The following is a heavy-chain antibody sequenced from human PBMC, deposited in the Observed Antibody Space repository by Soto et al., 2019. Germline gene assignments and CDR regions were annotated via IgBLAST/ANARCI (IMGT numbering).Heavy chain of an antibody. V-gene: IGHV1-3*01. CDR3: ARGPSDYDFWSGYSLRTGFDP. D-gene: IGHD3-3*01. CDR2: INAGNGNT. J-gene: IGHJ5*02. CDR1: GYTFTSYA. Sequence: ASVKVSCKASGYTFTSYAMHWVRQAPGQRLEWMGWINAGNGNTKYSQKFQGRVTITRDTSASTAYMELSSLRSEDTAVYYCARGPSDYDFWSGYSLRTGFDPWGQGTLVTGSS.